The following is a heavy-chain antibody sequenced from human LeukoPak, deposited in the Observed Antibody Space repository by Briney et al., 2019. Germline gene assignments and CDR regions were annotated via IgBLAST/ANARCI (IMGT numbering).Heavy chain of an antibody. CDR2: INPSGGST. V-gene: IGHV1-46*01. D-gene: IGHD2-2*01. CDR3: AREVTVVPAAINYGMDV. CDR1: GYTFPTYG. J-gene: IGHJ6*02. Sequence: ASVKVSCKASGYTFPTYGISWVRQAPGQGLEWMGIINPSGGSTSYAQKFQGRVTMTRDTSTSTVYMELSSLRSEDTAVYYCAREVTVVPAAINYGMDVWGQGTTVTVSS.